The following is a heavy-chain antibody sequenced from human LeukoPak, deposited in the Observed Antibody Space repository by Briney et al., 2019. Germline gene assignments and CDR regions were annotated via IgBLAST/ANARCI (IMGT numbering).Heavy chain of an antibody. Sequence: GGSLRLSCAASGFTFSSYSMNWVRQAPGKGLEWVSSISSSSSYIYYADSVKGRFTISRDNAKNSLYLQMNSLRAEDTAVYYCARGSSNTWPPGAEYFEHWGQGTLVTVSS. CDR1: GFTFSSYS. CDR2: ISSSSSYI. V-gene: IGHV3-21*01. CDR3: ARGSSNTWPPGAEYFEH. J-gene: IGHJ1*01. D-gene: IGHD6-13*01.